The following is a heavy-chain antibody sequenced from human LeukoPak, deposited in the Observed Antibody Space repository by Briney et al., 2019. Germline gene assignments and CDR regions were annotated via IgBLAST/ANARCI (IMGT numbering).Heavy chain of an antibody. CDR2: IYHSGTT. CDR1: GFSISDAYY. CDR3: ARHRGSRGYYGSGALHYFDY. Sequence: PSETLSLTCTVSGFSISDAYYWGWVRQPPGKGLEWIGSIYHSGTTYYNPSLKSRVTISVDTSLNHFSLKLNSVTATDTAVYYCARHRGSRGYYGSGALHYFDYWGQGTLATVSS. J-gene: IGHJ4*02. D-gene: IGHD3-10*01. V-gene: IGHV4-38-2*02.